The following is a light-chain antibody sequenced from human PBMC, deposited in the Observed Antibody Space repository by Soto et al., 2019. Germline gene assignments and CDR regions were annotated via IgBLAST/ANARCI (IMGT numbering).Light chain of an antibody. CDR2: EVT. CDR1: SSDVGGYNY. V-gene: IGLV2-14*01. Sequence: QSVLTQPASVSGSPGQSITISCTGTSSDVGGYNYVSWYQHHPGKAPKLMIYEVTNRPSGVSNRFSGSKSGNTASLTISGLQAEDEADYYCISYTSGSTPYVFGTGTKVP. CDR3: ISYTSGSTPYV. J-gene: IGLJ1*01.